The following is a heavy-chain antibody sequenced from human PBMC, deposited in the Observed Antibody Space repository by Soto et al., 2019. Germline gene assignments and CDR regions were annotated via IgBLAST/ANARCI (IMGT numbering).Heavy chain of an antibody. CDR1: GASVSSYS. J-gene: IGHJ6*02. CDR2: IHYSGGT. Sequence: SETLSLTCSVTGASVSSYSWSWIRQSPGKGLEWIGYIHYSGGTNYTPSLRSRVTISVDTSKNQLSLNLTSLTAADTAVYYCARGMGAENTFYYYYGMHVCGLGTTVTVSS. V-gene: IGHV4-59*02. CDR3: ARGMGAENTFYYYYGMHV. D-gene: IGHD3-16*01.